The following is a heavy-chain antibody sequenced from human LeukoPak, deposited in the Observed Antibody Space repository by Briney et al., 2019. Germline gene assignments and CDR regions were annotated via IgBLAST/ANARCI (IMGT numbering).Heavy chain of an antibody. J-gene: IGHJ6*02. Sequence: LRLFRAASGFPLEDYAMLWVRPAPGKGVAWVSGISWNSDSIGYADSVTGRFTISRDNAKNSLFLQMNSLRAEDTALYYCAKDYAASPLGMDVWGQGTTVTVSS. CDR1: GFPLEDYA. D-gene: IGHD6-25*01. CDR2: ISWNSDSI. CDR3: AKDYAASPLGMDV. V-gene: IGHV3-9*01.